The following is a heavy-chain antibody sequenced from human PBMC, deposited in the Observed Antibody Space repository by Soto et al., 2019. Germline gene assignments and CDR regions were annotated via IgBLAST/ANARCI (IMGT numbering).Heavy chain of an antibody. V-gene: IGHV1-46*01. CDR2: INPSGGRT. CDR1: GYSFTTYY. CDR3: AGLYHYDSSGYYDY. D-gene: IGHD3-22*01. Sequence: ASVKVSCKASGYSFTTYYMHWVRQAPGQGLEWMGIINPSGGRTTYAQKSQGRVTMTRDTSTSTFHMELSSLTSEDTAVYYCAGLYHYDSSGYYDYWGQGTLVTVSS. J-gene: IGHJ4*02.